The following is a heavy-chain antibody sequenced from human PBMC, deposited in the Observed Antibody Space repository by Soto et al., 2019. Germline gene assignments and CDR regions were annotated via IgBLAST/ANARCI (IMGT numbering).Heavy chain of an antibody. V-gene: IGHV4-30-4*01. CDR1: GGSISSGDYY. J-gene: IGHJ4*02. D-gene: IGHD2-2*01. CDR3: ARGPPPDIVVVPAPPPLDY. Sequence: SETLSLTCTVSGGSISSGDYYWSWIRQPPGKGLEWIGYIYYSGSTYYNPSLKSRVTISVDTSKNQFSLKLGSVTAADTAVYYCARGPPPDIVVVPAPPPLDYGGQEPLVTVSS. CDR2: IYYSGST.